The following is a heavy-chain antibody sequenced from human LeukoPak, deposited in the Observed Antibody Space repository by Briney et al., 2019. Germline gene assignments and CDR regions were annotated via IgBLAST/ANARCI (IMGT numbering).Heavy chain of an antibody. Sequence: ASVKVSCKASGYTFTGYYMHWVRQAPGQGLEWMGWINPNSGGTNYAQKFQGRVTMTRDTSISTAYMELSRLRSDDTAVYYCARDSITVVTLFDYCGQGTLVTVSS. J-gene: IGHJ4*02. CDR3: ARDSITVVTLFDY. CDR2: INPNSGGT. D-gene: IGHD4-23*01. V-gene: IGHV1-2*02. CDR1: GYTFTGYY.